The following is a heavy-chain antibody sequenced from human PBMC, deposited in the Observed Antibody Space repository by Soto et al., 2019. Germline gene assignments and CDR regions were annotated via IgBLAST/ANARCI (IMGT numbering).Heavy chain of an antibody. Sequence: SETLSLTCAVSGGSISSGFYWGWIRQPPGKGLEWIGSIYHSGTTYSNPSLRSRVTISVDTSKNQLSLKLTSVTATDTAVYFCARTAAPGADFDYWGQGTLVTVS. CDR1: GGSISSGFY. CDR2: IYHSGTT. J-gene: IGHJ4*02. V-gene: IGHV4-38-2*01. CDR3: ARTAAPGADFDY. D-gene: IGHD6-13*01.